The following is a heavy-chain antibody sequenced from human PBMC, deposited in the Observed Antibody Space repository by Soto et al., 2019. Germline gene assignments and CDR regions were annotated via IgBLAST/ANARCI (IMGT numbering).Heavy chain of an antibody. CDR1: GGSISSYY. J-gene: IGHJ4*02. Sequence: PSETLSLTCTVSGGSISSYYCSWIRQPPGKGLEWIGYIYYSGSTNYNPSLKSRVTISVDTSKNQFSLKLSSVTAADTAVYYCARGFIVGATTFFDYWGQGTLVTVSS. V-gene: IGHV4-59*01. CDR2: IYYSGST. CDR3: ARGFIVGATTFFDY. D-gene: IGHD1-26*01.